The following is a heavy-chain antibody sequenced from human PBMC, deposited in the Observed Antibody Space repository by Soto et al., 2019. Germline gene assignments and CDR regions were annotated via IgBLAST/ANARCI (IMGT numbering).Heavy chain of an antibody. V-gene: IGHV1-69*13. Sequence: GASVKVSCKASGGTFSSYAISWVRQAPGQGLEWMGGIIPIFGTANYAQKFQGRVTITADESTSTAYMGLSSLRSEDTAVYYCASPPSEWLDSYLAASFDYWGQGTLVTVSS. CDR2: IIPIFGTA. CDR3: ASPPSEWLDSYLAASFDY. D-gene: IGHD6-19*01. CDR1: GGTFSSYA. J-gene: IGHJ4*02.